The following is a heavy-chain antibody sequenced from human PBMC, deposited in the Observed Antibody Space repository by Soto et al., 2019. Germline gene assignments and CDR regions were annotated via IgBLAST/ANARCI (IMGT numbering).Heavy chain of an antibody. CDR3: TKGPNWHHYSYGVEV. CDR2: VYSSGAS. CDR1: GDSVSHYY. D-gene: IGHD7-27*01. V-gene: IGHV4-4*07. J-gene: IGHJ6*02. Sequence: PSETLSLTCTVSGDSVSHYYWSWIRQPTGRGLELLGRVYSSGASNYNPPRTGRVTMSVDTSRNHFSLRLGAVAAADTAIYYCTKGPNWHHYSYGVEVWAQGAAVTVSS.